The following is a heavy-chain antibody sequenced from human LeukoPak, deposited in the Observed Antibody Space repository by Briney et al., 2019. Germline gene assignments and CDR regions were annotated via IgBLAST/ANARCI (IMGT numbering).Heavy chain of an antibody. CDR1: GGSISSGSYY. J-gene: IGHJ4*02. CDR2: MYTSGST. V-gene: IGHV4-61*02. CDR3: ARQAPYGSGSYPFDY. D-gene: IGHD3-10*01. Sequence: SQTLSLTCTVSGGSISSGSYYWSWIRQPAGKGLEWIGRMYTSGSTNYNPSLKSRVTISVDTSKNQFSLKLSSVTAADTAVYYCARQAPYGSGSYPFDYWGQGTLVTVSS.